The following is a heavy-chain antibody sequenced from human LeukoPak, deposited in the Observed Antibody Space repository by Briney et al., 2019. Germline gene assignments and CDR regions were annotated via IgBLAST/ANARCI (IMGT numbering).Heavy chain of an antibody. CDR2: ISYDGSKK. Sequence: PGGSLRLSCAASGFTFSSYVMHWVRQAPGKGLEWVAVISYDGSKKYYADSVKGRFTISRDNSKTTLYLQMNSLRAEDTAVYYCARTLGIGWFDPWGQGTLVTVSS. CDR1: GFTFSSYV. CDR3: ARTLGIGWFDP. V-gene: IGHV3-30*19. J-gene: IGHJ5*02.